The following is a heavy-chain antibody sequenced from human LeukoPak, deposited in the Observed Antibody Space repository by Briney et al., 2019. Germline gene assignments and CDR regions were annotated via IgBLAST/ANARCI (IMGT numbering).Heavy chain of an antibody. Sequence: SETLSLTCAVYGGSFSGYYWSWIRQPPGKGLEWIGEINHSGSTNYNPSLKSRVTISVDTSKNQFTLKLSSVTAADTAVYYCASLLLSPYYYYYYGMDVWGQGTTVTVSS. CDR2: INHSGST. CDR3: ASLLLSPYYYYYYGMDV. V-gene: IGHV4-34*01. CDR1: GGSFSGYY. D-gene: IGHD3-10*01. J-gene: IGHJ6*02.